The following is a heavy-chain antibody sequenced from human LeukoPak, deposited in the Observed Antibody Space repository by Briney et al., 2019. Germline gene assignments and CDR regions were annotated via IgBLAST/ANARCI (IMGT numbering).Heavy chain of an antibody. Sequence: SETLSLTCTVSGGSIGSSGYYWGWLRQPPEKGLEWIGNMYYSGSPYYNPSLKSRVSISVDTSKNQFSLKLSSVTAADTAVYYCARGPHYDSSGTDAFDIWGQGTMVTVSS. J-gene: IGHJ3*02. CDR1: GGSIGSSGYY. D-gene: IGHD3-22*01. V-gene: IGHV4-39*01. CDR2: MYYSGSP. CDR3: ARGPHYDSSGTDAFDI.